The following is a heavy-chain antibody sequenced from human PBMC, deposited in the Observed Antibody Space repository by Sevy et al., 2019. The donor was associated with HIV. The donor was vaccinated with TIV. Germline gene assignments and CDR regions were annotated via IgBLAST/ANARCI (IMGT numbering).Heavy chain of an antibody. D-gene: IGHD6-6*01. CDR3: ARDSNAAPYSSSYGNYYYYYYYGMDV. CDR2: ISSSGSTI. CDR1: GFTFSDYY. V-gene: IGHV3-11*01. J-gene: IGHJ6*02. Sequence: GGSLRLSCAASGFTFSDYYMSWIRQAPGKGLEWVSYISSSGSTIYYADSVKGRFTISRDNAKNSLYLQMNSLRAEDTAVYYCARDSNAAPYSSSYGNYYYYYYYGMDVWGQGTTVTVSS.